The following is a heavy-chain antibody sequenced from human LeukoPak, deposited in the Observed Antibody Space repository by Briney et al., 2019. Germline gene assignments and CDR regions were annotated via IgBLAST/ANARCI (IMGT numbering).Heavy chain of an antibody. CDR2: ISWNSGSI. D-gene: IGHD1-26*01. J-gene: IGHJ4*02. Sequence: PGRSLRLSCAASGFTFDDYAMHWVRQAPGKGLEWVSGISWNSGSIGYADSVKGRFTISRDNAKNSLYLQMNSLRAEDTAVYYCARDSTQWELQVDYWGQGTLVTVSS. CDR1: GFTFDDYA. CDR3: ARDSTQWELQVDY. V-gene: IGHV3-9*01.